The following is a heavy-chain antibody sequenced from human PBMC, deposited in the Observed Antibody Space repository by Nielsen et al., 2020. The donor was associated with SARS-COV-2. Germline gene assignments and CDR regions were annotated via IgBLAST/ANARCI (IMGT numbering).Heavy chain of an antibody. CDR1: GFTFDDYA. J-gene: IGHJ5*02. V-gene: IGHV3-9*01. CDR2: ISWNSDSI. D-gene: IGHD1-26*01. Sequence: GGSLRLSCAASGFTFDDYAMHWVRQAPGKGLEWVSGISWNSDSIGYADSVKGRFTISRDNAKNSLYLQMNSLRAEDTALYYCAKDTDWELSPQFDPWGQGTLVTVSS. CDR3: AKDTDWELSPQFDP.